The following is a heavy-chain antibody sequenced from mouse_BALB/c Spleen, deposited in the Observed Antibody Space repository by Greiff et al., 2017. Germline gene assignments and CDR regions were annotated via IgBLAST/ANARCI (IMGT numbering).Heavy chain of an antibody. J-gene: IGHJ4*01. D-gene: IGHD4-1*01. Sequence: EVKLMESGGGLVQPGGSLRLSCATSGFTFTDYYMSWVRQPPGKALEWLGFIRNKANGYTTEYSASVKGRFTISRDNSQSILYLQMNTLRAEDSATYYCARDKGGTVDYWGQGTSVTVSS. V-gene: IGHV7-3*02. CDR1: GFTFTDYY. CDR3: ARDKGGTVDY. CDR2: IRNKANGYTT.